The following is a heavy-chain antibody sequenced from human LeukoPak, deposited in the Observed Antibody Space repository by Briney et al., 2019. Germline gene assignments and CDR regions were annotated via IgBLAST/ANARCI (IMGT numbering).Heavy chain of an antibody. CDR1: GGSISSSSYY. Sequence: SETLSLTCTVSGGSISSSSYYWGWIRQPPGKGLEWIGSIYYSGSTYYNPSLKSRVTISVDTSKNQFSLKLSSVTAADTAVYYCARREYYYDSSGPVGAFDIWGQGTMVTVSS. CDR2: IYYSGST. V-gene: IGHV4-39*07. J-gene: IGHJ3*02. CDR3: ARREYYYDSSGPVGAFDI. D-gene: IGHD3-22*01.